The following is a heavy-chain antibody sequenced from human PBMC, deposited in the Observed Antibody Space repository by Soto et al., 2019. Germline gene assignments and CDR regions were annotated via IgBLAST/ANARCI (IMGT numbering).Heavy chain of an antibody. J-gene: IGHJ6*02. CDR2: IYSGGST. V-gene: IGHV3-66*01. CDR3: ARDQRRFGEFHFYYGMDV. CDR1: GFTVSSNY. D-gene: IGHD3-10*01. Sequence: EVQLVESGGGLVQPGGSLRLSCTASGFTVSSNYMSWVRQAPGKGLEWVSVIYSGGSTYYADSVKGRFTISRDNSKNTLYLQMNSLRAEDTAVYYCARDQRRFGEFHFYYGMDVWGQGTTVTVSS.